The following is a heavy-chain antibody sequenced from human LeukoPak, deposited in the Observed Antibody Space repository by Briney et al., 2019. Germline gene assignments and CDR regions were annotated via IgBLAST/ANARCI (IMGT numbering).Heavy chain of an antibody. D-gene: IGHD1-1*01. CDR3: AKDRYSDLYYFDY. J-gene: IGHJ4*02. V-gene: IGHV3-23*01. CDR2: ISGSGGST. Sequence: GGSLRLSCAASGFTFSSYAMSWVRQAPGKGLEWVSAISGSGGSTYYADSVKGRFTISRDNSKNTLYLQMNSLRADDTAVYYCAKDRYSDLYYFDYWGQGTLVTVSS. CDR1: GFTFSSYA.